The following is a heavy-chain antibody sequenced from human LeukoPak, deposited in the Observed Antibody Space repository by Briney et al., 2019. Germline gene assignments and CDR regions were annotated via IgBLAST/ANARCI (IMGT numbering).Heavy chain of an antibody. V-gene: IGHV1-2*02. CDR1: GGTFSSYT. CDR3: ASDGVVRGVIVY. CDR2: IDPNSGGT. J-gene: IGHJ4*02. D-gene: IGHD3-10*01. Sequence: ASVKVSCKASGGTFSSYTISWVRQAPGQGLEWMGWIDPNSGGTNYAQKFQGRLTMTRDTSISTAYMELSGLRSDDTAVHYCASDGVVRGVIVYWGQGTLVTVSS.